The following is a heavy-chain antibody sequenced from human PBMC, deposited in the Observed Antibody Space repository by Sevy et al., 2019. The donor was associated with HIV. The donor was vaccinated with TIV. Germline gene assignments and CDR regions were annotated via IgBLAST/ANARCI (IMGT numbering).Heavy chain of an antibody. CDR2: ISGSGGST. CDR3: AKNPGVGSYYYMDV. CDR1: GFTFSSYA. J-gene: IGHJ6*03. Sequence: GGSLRLSCAASGFTFSSYAMSWVRQAPGKGLEWVSSISGSGGSTYYADSLKGQFTISRDNSKNTLYLQVNSLRVEDMAVYYCAKNPGVGSYYYMDVWGKGTTVTVSS. D-gene: IGHD1-26*01. V-gene: IGHV3-23*01.